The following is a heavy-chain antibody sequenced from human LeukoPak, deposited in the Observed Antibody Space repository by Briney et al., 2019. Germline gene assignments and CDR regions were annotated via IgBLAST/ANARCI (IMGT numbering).Heavy chain of an antibody. CDR3: ARGAFMITFGGVEYFDY. J-gene: IGHJ4*02. Sequence: ASVKVSCKASGYTFTSYGISWVRQAPRQGLEWMGWISAYNGNTNYAQKLQGRVTMTTDTSTSTAYMELRSLRSDDTAVYYCARGAFMITFGGVEYFDYWGQGTLVTVSS. V-gene: IGHV1-18*01. CDR2: ISAYNGNT. CDR1: GYTFTSYG. D-gene: IGHD3-16*01.